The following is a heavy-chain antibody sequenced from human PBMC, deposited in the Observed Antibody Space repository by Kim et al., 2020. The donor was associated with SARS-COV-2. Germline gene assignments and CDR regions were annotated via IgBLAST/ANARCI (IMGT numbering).Heavy chain of an antibody. CDR2: INHSGST. CDR1: GGSFSGYY. Sequence: SETLSLTCAVYGGSFSGYYWSWIRQPPGKGLEWIGEINHSGSTNYNPSLKSRVTISVDTSKNQFSLKLSSVTAADTAVYYCARGTGWATNWFDPWGQGTLVTVSS. D-gene: IGHD1-26*01. J-gene: IGHJ5*02. CDR3: ARGTGWATNWFDP. V-gene: IGHV4-34*01.